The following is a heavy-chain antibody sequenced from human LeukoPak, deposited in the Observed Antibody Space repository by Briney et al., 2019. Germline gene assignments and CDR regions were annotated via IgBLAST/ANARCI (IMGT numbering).Heavy chain of an antibody. J-gene: IGHJ3*02. V-gene: IGHV4-39*01. CDR1: GGSISGSTYY. CDR3: AGLLDASDI. CDR2: IYYSGNS. Sequence: SETLSLTCTVAGGSISGSTYYWVWIRQPPGKGLEWIGAIYYSGNSYYNPSLKSRVTISVDTSKNQFSLKLSSVTAADTAVYYCAGLLDASDIWGQGTVVTVS.